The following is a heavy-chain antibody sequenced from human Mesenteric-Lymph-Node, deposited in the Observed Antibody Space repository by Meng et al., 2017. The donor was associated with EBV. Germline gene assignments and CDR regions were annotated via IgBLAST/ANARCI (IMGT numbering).Heavy chain of an antibody. J-gene: IGHJ4*02. CDR2: IYNSGTT. CDR3: VRQARFLDPPLDY. Sequence: RLQEPGTGLVKPSETLSLTCSVSGGTFRSNSYYWGWIRQPPGKGLEWIGSIYNSGTTYYNPSLRGRVTISIDTSKNQFSLNLSSVTAADTSVYYCVRQARFLDPPLDYWGQGALVTVSS. D-gene: IGHD3-3*01. CDR1: GGTFRSNSYY. V-gene: IGHV4-39*01.